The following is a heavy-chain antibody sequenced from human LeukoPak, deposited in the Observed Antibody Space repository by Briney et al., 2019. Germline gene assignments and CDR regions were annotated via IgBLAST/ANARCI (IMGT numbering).Heavy chain of an antibody. CDR3: AKGTGYSSSWAFDY. V-gene: IGHV3-48*01. CDR1: GFTFSSYS. Sequence: PGGSLRLSCAASGFTFSSYSMNWVRQAPGKGLEWVSYISSSSSTIYYADSAKGRFTISRDNSKNTLYLQMNSLRAEDTAVYYCAKGTGYSSSWAFDYWGQGTLVTVSS. D-gene: IGHD6-13*01. CDR2: ISSSSSTI. J-gene: IGHJ4*02.